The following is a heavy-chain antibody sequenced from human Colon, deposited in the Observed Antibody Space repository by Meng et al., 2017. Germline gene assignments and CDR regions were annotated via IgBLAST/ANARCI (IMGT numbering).Heavy chain of an antibody. CDR1: GGSISRSDW. CDR3: ASSDYYRSDY. D-gene: IGHD3-22*01. V-gene: IGHV4-4*02. CDR2: TSHSGST. J-gene: IGHJ4*02. Sequence: VRLPESGPGPVTPWETLSLTGAVVGGSISRSDWWSWFRQPPGKGLEWIGETSHSGSTNYSPSLKSRVTISLDKSKNQLSLKLNSVTAADTAVYYCASSDYYRSDYWGQGTLVTVSS.